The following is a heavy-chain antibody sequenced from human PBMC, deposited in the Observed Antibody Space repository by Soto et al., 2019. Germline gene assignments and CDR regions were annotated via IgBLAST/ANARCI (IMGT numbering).Heavy chain of an antibody. V-gene: IGHV6-1*01. J-gene: IGHJ5*02. Sequence: QPVSRNSAISGASVSSNIAACNCIRQSPSRGLEWLGRTYYRSKWYNDYAVSVKSRITINPDTSKNQFSLQLNSVTPEDTAVYYCARVLTAVGNNWFDPSGQRTLVTGSS. CDR2: TYYRSKWYN. CDR1: GASVSSNIAA. D-gene: IGHD6-13*01. CDR3: ARVLTAVGNNWFDP.